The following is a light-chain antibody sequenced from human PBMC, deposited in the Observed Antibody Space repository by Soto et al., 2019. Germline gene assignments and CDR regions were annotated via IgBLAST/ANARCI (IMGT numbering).Light chain of an antibody. V-gene: IGKV3-20*01. Sequence: EIVLTQSPGTLSLSPGERATLSCRASQSVSSSIYLAWYQQKPGQAPRLLIYGASSRATGIPDRFSGSGSGTDFTLTISRLEPEDFAVYYCQQYGSSPSYTFGQGTKLEIK. CDR1: QSVSSSIY. J-gene: IGKJ2*01. CDR3: QQYGSSPSYT. CDR2: GAS.